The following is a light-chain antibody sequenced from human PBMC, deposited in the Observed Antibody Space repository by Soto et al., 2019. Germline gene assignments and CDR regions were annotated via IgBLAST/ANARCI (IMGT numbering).Light chain of an antibody. CDR2: YDD. CDR1: SSNIGNNA. J-gene: IGLJ2*01. V-gene: IGLV1-36*01. Sequence: QSVLTQPPSVSEAPRQRVTISCSGSSSNIGNNAVNWYQQLPGKAPKLLIYYDDLLPSGVSDRFSGSKSGTSASLAISGLQSDDEADYYCASWDDSLHGVVFGGGTKVTVL. CDR3: ASWDDSLHGVV.